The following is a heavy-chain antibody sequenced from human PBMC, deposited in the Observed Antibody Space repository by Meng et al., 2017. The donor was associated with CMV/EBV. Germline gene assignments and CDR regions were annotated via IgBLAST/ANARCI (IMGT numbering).Heavy chain of an antibody. CDR2: IIPIFGTT. Sequence: QLVQLGAQWKKPGSSVNVSCKASGGTFSRYAISWVRQAPGQGLGWMGGIIPIFGTTNYEQKFQGRVTITADESTSTAYMELSSLRSEDTAVYYCASVTGIGWWYFDLWGRGTLVTVSS. V-gene: IGHV1-69*12. D-gene: IGHD1-20*01. CDR3: ASVTGIGWWYFDL. J-gene: IGHJ2*01. CDR1: GGTFSRYA.